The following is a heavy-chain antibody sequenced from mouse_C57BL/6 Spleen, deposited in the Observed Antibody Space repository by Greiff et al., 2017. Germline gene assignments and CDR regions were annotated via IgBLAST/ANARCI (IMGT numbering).Heavy chain of an antibody. Sequence: QVQLQQSDAELVKPGASVKISCKVSGYTFTDHTIHWMKQRPEQGLEWIGYIYPRDGSTKYNEKFKGKATLTADKSSSTAYMQLNSLTSEDSAVYFCAREGDYDYDDWYFDVWGTGTTVTVSS. D-gene: IGHD2-4*01. CDR1: GYTFTDHT. J-gene: IGHJ1*03. CDR2: IYPRDGST. V-gene: IGHV1-78*01. CDR3: AREGDYDYDDWYFDV.